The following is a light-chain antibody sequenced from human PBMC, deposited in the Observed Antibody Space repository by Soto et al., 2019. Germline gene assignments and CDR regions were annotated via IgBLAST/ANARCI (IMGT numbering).Light chain of an antibody. CDR3: SSYTSSSPYV. CDR1: SSDVGGYNY. CDR2: EVS. J-gene: IGLJ1*01. Sequence: QSVLTQPASVSGSAGQSITISCTGTSSDVGGYNYVSWYQQHPGKAPKLMIYEVSNRPSGVSNRFSGSKSGNTASLTISGLQAEAEADYYCSSYTSSSPYVFGTGTKVTVL. V-gene: IGLV2-14*01.